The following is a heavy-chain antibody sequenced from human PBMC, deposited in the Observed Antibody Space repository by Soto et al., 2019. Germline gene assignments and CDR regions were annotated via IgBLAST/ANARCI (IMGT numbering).Heavy chain of an antibody. D-gene: IGHD3-9*01. CDR3: TRYLRYFDPNDY. J-gene: IGHJ4*02. CDR1: GFTFGDYA. Sequence: GVLRLSCKASGFTFGDYAMSWFRQAPGKGLEWVGFIGSKAYGGTTEYAASVKGRLNISRDDSKSIAYLQMDSLKTADTAVYYCTRYLRYFDPNDYWGQGTLVTVSS. V-gene: IGHV3-49*03. CDR2: IGSKAYGGTT.